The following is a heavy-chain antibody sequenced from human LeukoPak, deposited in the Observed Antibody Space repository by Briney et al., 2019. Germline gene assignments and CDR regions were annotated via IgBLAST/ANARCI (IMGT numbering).Heavy chain of an antibody. J-gene: IGHJ4*02. D-gene: IGHD7-27*01. Sequence: GGSLRLSCAASGFTFSNHAMNWVRQAPGKGLEWVSTISGSCEATYYADSVKGRFTISGDNSKNKLYLQMNSLRAEDTAVYSCARRGPNWGFFDYWGRGTLVTVSS. CDR3: ARRGPNWGFFDY. V-gene: IGHV3-23*01. CDR2: ISGSCEAT. CDR1: GFTFSNHA.